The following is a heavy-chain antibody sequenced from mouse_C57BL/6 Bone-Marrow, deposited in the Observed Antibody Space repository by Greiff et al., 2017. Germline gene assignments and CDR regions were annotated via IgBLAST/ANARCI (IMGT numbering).Heavy chain of an antibody. CDR3: TRIAY. Sequence: EVKLMESGAELVRPGASVKLSCTASGFNIKDDYMPWVKQRPEQGLEWIGWIDPENGDTEYASKFQGKATITIDTSSNTASLPLSSLTAEDTAVYYCTRIAYWGQGTLVTVSA. J-gene: IGHJ3*01. CDR1: GFNIKDDY. V-gene: IGHV14-4*01. CDR2: IDPENGDT.